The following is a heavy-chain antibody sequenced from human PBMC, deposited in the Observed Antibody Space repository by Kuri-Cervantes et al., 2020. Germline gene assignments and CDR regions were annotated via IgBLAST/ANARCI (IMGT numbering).Heavy chain of an antibody. V-gene: IGHV3-7*01. CDR1: GFTFSSYW. D-gene: IGHD3-9*01. CDR3: AREKLRYFDWFRLFDY. CDR2: IKQDGSEK. J-gene: IGHJ4*02. Sequence: GGSLRLSCAASGFTFSSYWMSWVRQAPGKGLEWVANIKQDGSEKYYVDSVKGRFTISRDNAKNPLYLQMNSLRAEDTAVYYCAREKLRYFDWFRLFDYWGQGTLVTVSS.